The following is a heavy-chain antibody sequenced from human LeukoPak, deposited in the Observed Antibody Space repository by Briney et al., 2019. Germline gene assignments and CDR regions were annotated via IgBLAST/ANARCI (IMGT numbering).Heavy chain of an antibody. J-gene: IGHJ4*02. CDR2: IKSKTDGGTT. CDR3: TTGNWGSFSY. V-gene: IGHV3-15*01. Sequence: GGSLRLSCAASGFTFSNYWMNWVRQAPGKGLEWVGRIKSKTDGGTTDYVAPVKGRFTISRDDSKNTLYLQVNSLNTEYTAVYYCTTGNWGSFSYWGQGTLVTVSS. CDR1: GFTFSNYW. D-gene: IGHD7-27*01.